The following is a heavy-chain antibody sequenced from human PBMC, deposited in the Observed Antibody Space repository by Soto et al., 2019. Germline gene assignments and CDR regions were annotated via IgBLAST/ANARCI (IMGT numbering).Heavy chain of an antibody. Sequence: LRLSCVGPGFTFTNYALSWVRQAPGKGLEWVSAISGSAGTTYYADSVKGRFTISRDTSKNTLYLQMNSLRAEDTAVYYCARDHREQQLAHPVNYWGQGTLVTVSS. V-gene: IGHV3-23*01. D-gene: IGHD6-13*01. CDR1: GFTFTNYA. J-gene: IGHJ4*02. CDR2: ISGSAGTT. CDR3: ARDHREQQLAHPVNY.